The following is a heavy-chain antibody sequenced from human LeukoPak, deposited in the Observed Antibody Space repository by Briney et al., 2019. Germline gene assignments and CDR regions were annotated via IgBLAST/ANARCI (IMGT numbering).Heavy chain of an antibody. CDR2: ISNSGTTI. CDR1: GFTFSNYA. V-gene: IGHV3-48*03. D-gene: IGHD3-16*01. J-gene: IGHJ4*02. Sequence: PGGSLRLSCAASGFTFSNYAMNWVRQAPGKGLECVSYISNSGTTIYYADSVKGRFTISRDNAKNSLYLQMNSLRAEDTAVYYCARNKGDNFDYWGQGTLVTVSS. CDR3: ARNKGDNFDY.